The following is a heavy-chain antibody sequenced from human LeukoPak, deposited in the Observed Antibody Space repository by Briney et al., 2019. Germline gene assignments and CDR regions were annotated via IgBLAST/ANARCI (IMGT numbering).Heavy chain of an antibody. CDR1: GGSFSGYY. CDR2: INHSGST. CDR3: ARGPNTAMEFDY. J-gene: IGHJ4*02. Sequence: SETLSLTCAVYGGSFSGYYWSWSREPPGKGLDWIGEINHSGSTNYNPSLKSRVTISVDTSKNQFSLKLSSVTAADTAVYYCARGPNTAMEFDYWGQGTLVTVSS. V-gene: IGHV4-34*01. D-gene: IGHD5-18*01.